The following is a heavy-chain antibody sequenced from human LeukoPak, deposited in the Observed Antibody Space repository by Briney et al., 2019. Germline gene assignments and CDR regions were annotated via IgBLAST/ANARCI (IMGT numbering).Heavy chain of an antibody. CDR3: ARVYSSGWYTFQDY. CDR1: GFTFSSYE. V-gene: IGHV3-48*03. CDR2: ISSSGSTI. D-gene: IGHD6-19*01. Sequence: GGSLRLSCAASGFTFSSYEMNWVRKAPGKGLEWVSYISSSGSTIYYADSVKGRFTISRDNAKNSLYLQMNSLRAEDTAVYYCARVYSSGWYTFQDYWGQGTLVTVSS. J-gene: IGHJ4*02.